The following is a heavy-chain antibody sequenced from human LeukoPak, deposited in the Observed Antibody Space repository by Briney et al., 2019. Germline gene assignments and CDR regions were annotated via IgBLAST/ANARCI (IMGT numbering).Heavy chain of an antibody. Sequence: GRSLRLSCAASGFTFDDYAMHWVRQAPGKGLEWVSGISWNSGSIGYADSVKGRFTISRDNAKNSLYLQMNSLRAEDTALYYCAKAGYYYDSSGYYQFDYWGQGTLVTVSS. D-gene: IGHD3-22*01. CDR2: ISWNSGSI. J-gene: IGHJ4*02. V-gene: IGHV3-9*01. CDR1: GFTFDDYA. CDR3: AKAGYYYDSSGYYQFDY.